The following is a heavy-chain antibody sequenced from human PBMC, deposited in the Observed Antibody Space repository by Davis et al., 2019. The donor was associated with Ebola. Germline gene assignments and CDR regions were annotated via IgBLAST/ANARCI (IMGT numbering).Heavy chain of an antibody. J-gene: IGHJ4*02. CDR1: GFTVSSNY. CDR2: IYNGGST. Sequence: GGSLRLSCAASGFTVSSNYMSWVRQAPGKGLEWVSVIYNGGSTYYADSVKGRFTISRDNSKNTLYLQMNSLRVDDTAVYYCAKARSSWTPFDYWGQGTLVTVSS. D-gene: IGHD6-13*01. CDR3: AKARSSWTPFDY. V-gene: IGHV3-53*01.